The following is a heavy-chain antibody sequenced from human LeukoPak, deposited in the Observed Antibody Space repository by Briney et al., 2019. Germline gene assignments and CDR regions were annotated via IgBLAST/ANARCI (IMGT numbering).Heavy chain of an antibody. V-gene: IGHV5-51*01. CDR1: GYSFTNNW. Sequence: GESLKISCKGSGYSFTNNWIAWVRRMPGKGLECMGIIYPGDSDTRYSPSFQGQVTISADKSISTAYLQWSSLKASDTAMYYCARRGSYSDFDYWGQGTLVSVSS. D-gene: IGHD1-26*01. CDR2: IYPGDSDT. CDR3: ARRGSYSDFDY. J-gene: IGHJ4*02.